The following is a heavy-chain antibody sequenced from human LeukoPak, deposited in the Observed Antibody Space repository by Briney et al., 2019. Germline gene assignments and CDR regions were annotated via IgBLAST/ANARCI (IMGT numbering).Heavy chain of an antibody. CDR1: GGSISSSSYY. D-gene: IGHD2-15*01. V-gene: IGHV4-39*01. J-gene: IGHJ3*02. CDR3: ARRVGLAAFHI. CDR2: IYYSGST. Sequence: SETLSLTCTVSGGSISSSSYYWGWIRQPPGKGLEWIGSIYYSGSTYYNPSLKSRVTISVDTSKNQFSLKLSSVTAADTAVYYCARRVGLAAFHIWGQGTMVTVSS.